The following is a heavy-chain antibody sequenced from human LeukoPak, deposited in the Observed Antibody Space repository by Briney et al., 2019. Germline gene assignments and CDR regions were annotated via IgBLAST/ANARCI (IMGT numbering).Heavy chain of an antibody. Sequence: PSETLSLICTVSGGSTSSGGYYWSWIRQHPGKGLEWIGYIYYSGSTYYNPSLKSRVTISVDTSKNQFSLKLSSVTAADTAVYFCARGGSSWGNWFDPWGQGTLVTVSS. J-gene: IGHJ5*02. CDR3: ARGGSSWGNWFDP. D-gene: IGHD6-13*01. V-gene: IGHV4-31*03. CDR2: IYYSGST. CDR1: GGSTSSGGYY.